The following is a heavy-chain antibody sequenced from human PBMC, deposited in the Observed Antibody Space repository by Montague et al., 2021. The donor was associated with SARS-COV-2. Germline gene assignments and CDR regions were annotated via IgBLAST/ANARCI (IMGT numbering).Heavy chain of an antibody. V-gene: IGHV4-39*01. D-gene: IGHD3-22*01. J-gene: IGHJ5*02. CDR3: ARHQTSITMIGVVISPWFDH. CDR1: GGSISSSSYY. Sequence: SETLSLTCTVSGGSISSSSYYWGWIRQPPGKGLEWIGSIYYSGSTYYNPSLKSRVTIAVDTSKNQFSLKLSSVTAADTAVYYCARHQTSITMIGVVISPWFDHWGQGTLVTVSS. CDR2: IYYSGST.